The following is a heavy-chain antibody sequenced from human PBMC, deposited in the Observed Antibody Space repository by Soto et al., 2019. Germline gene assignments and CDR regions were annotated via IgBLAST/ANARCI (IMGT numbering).Heavy chain of an antibody. D-gene: IGHD3-9*01. CDR1: GFTFSSYG. Sequence: QVQLVESGGGVVQPGRSLRLSCAASGFTFSSYGMHWVRQAPGKGLEWVAVIWYDGSNKYYADSVKGRFTISRDNSKNTLYLQRNCLRAEDTAVYYCAAGRYFDWLPLDYWGQGTLVTVSS. CDR3: AAGRYFDWLPLDY. J-gene: IGHJ4*02. V-gene: IGHV3-33*01. CDR2: IWYDGSNK.